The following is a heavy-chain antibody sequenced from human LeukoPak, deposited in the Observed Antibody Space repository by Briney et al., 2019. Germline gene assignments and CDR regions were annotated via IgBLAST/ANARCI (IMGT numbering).Heavy chain of an antibody. J-gene: IGHJ3*02. D-gene: IGHD3-22*01. Sequence: ASVKVSCKASGYTFTSYDINWVRQATGQGLEWMGWMNPNSGNTGYAQKFQGGVTMTRNTSISTAYMELSSLRSEDTAVYYCARVRWGYDSSGYYYDAFDIWGQGTMVTVSS. V-gene: IGHV1-8*01. CDR2: MNPNSGNT. CDR1: GYTFTSYD. CDR3: ARVRWGYDSSGYYYDAFDI.